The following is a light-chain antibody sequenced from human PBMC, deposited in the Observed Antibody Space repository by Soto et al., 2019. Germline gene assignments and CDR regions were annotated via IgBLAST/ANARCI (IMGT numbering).Light chain of an antibody. CDR1: QSISSW. CDR3: QHYNSHLIR. J-gene: IGKJ5*01. CDR2: KAS. V-gene: IGKV1-5*03. Sequence: QSRSSPYHYVINIISIPCRASQSISSWLAWYQQKPGKAPKLLIYKASSLERGVPSRFSGSGSGTEFTLTISSLQPDDFTTYCCQHYNSHLIRFGQGTRLAIK.